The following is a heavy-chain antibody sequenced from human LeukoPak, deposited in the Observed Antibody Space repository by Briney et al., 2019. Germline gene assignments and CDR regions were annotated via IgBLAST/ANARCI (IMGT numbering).Heavy chain of an antibody. CDR1: GGSFSGYY. Sequence: PSETLSLICAVSGGSFSGYYWSWIRQPPGKGLEWIGVINHSGSTNYNPSLKSRVTISVDTSKNQFSLKLSAVTAADTAVYYCARRGYQLLYFDFWGQGTLVTVSS. V-gene: IGHV4-34*01. CDR3: ARRGYQLLYFDF. D-gene: IGHD2-2*01. J-gene: IGHJ4*02. CDR2: INHSGST.